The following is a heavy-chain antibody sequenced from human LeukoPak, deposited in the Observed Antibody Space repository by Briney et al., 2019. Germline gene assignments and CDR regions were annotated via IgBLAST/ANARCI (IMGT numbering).Heavy chain of an antibody. CDR3: AKDVYGDYGGLDY. CDR2: IRGSDGST. CDR1: GFPFSTYA. D-gene: IGHD4-17*01. Sequence: GGSLRLSCAASGFPFSTYAMSWVRQAPGKGLEWVSSIRGSDGSTYYADSVKGRFAISRDNSKNTLYLQMNSLRAEDTAVYYCAKDVYGDYGGLDYWGQGALVTVSS. V-gene: IGHV3-23*01. J-gene: IGHJ4*02.